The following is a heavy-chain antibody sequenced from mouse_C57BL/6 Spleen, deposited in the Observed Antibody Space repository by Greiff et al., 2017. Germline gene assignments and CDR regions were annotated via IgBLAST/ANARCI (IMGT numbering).Heavy chain of an antibody. V-gene: IGHV5-17*01. CDR1: GFTFSDYG. CDR2: ISSGSSTI. Sequence: EVHLVESGGGLVKPGGSLKLSCAASGFTFSDYGMHWVRQSPEKGLEWVAYISSGSSTIYYADKVKGPFTISRDNAKNTLFLQMTSLGSEDTAMYYCARRYYGSSHYFDYWGQGTTLTVSS. J-gene: IGHJ2*01. CDR3: ARRYYGSSHYFDY. D-gene: IGHD1-1*01.